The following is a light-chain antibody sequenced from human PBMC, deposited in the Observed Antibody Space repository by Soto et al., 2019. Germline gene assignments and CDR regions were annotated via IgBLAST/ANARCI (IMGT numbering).Light chain of an antibody. CDR1: QSGSSSS. Sequence: EIVLTKSPATLSLSPGERSTLSCGASQSGSSSSLDWYHQNPGLAPRLLIYDASSRDTGIPDRFSGSGSGTDFTLTISRLEPEDFAVYYCQQYGSSTPWTFGQGTKVEIK. CDR3: QQYGSSTPWT. J-gene: IGKJ1*01. V-gene: IGKV3D-20*01. CDR2: DAS.